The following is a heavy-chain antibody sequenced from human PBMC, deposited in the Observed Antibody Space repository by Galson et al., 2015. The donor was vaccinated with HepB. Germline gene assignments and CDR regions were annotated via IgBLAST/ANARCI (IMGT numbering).Heavy chain of an antibody. CDR1: GFTFSNAW. Sequence: SLRLSCAASGFTFSNAWMSWVRQAPGKGLEWVGRIKSKTDGGTTDYAAPVKGRFTISRDDSKNTLYLQMNSLKTEDTAVYYCTTVEYCGGDCYPYYYYYMDVWGKGTTVTVSS. J-gene: IGHJ6*03. D-gene: IGHD2-21*01. CDR3: TTVEYCGGDCYPYYYYYMDV. CDR2: IKSKTDGGTT. V-gene: IGHV3-15*01.